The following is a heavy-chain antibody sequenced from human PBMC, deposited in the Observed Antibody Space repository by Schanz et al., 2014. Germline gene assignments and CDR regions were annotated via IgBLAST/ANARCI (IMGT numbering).Heavy chain of an antibody. CDR1: GFTLSNYA. J-gene: IGHJ4*02. V-gene: IGHV3-23*01. CDR3: GGKVVATIGDYYDN. CDR2: MNESHSTI. Sequence: EMQLLESGGGLAQPGGSLRLSCAASGFTLSNYAMSWVRQAPGKGLEWVSAMNESHSTIYYADSVRGRFTISRDNAENTLFLQMNGLRAEDTAVYYCGGKVVATIGDYYDNWGQGTLVIVSS. D-gene: IGHD5-12*01.